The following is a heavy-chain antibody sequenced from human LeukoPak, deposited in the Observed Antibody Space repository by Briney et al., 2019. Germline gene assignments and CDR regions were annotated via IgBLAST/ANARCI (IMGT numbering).Heavy chain of an antibody. Sequence: GESLKISCKGSGYKFPDYWIAWVRQMPGRGLECMVIIYPGDSETTYNPSFQGHVTISADKSTNTAYLQWNSLKASDSGMYYCARRLAEWQSWFDPWGQGTPVTVSS. D-gene: IGHD3-3*02. CDR1: GYKFPDYW. J-gene: IGHJ5*02. CDR2: IYPGDSET. CDR3: ARRLAEWQSWFDP. V-gene: IGHV5-51*01.